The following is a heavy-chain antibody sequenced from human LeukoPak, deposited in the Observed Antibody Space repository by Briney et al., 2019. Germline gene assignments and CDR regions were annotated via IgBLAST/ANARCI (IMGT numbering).Heavy chain of an antibody. CDR1: GFIFSNYG. CDR3: AKDQVSYASGTCRD. Sequence: PGGSLRLSCAASGFIFSNYGMRWVRQTPGKGLEWVAFIRYDGSTKYYADSVKGRFTISRDNSENTLSLQMNILRAEDTAVYFCAKDQVSYASGTCRDWGQGTLVTVSS. J-gene: IGHJ1*01. V-gene: IGHV3-30*02. D-gene: IGHD3-10*01. CDR2: IRYDGSTK.